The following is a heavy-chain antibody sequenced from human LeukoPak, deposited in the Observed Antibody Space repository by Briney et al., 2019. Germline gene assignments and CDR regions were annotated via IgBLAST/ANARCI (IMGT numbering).Heavy chain of an antibody. Sequence: SETLSLTCTVSGGSISSGGYYWSWIRQPPGKGLEWIGYIYYSGSTNYNPSLKSRVTISVDTSKNQFSLKLSSVTAADTAVYYCARLRTSAAGLYYFDYWGQGTLFTVSS. CDR2: IYYSGST. D-gene: IGHD6-13*01. J-gene: IGHJ4*02. CDR1: GGSISSGGYY. V-gene: IGHV4-61*08. CDR3: ARLRTSAAGLYYFDY.